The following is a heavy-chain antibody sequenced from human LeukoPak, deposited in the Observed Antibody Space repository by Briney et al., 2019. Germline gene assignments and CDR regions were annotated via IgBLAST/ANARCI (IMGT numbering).Heavy chain of an antibody. CDR1: GGTFSSYA. Sequence: ASVKVSCKASGGTFSSYAISWVRQAPGQGLGWMGRIIPILGIANYAQKFQGRVTITADKSTSTAYMELSSLRSEDTAVYYCASPRDSSSWYVFDYWGQGTLVTVSS. CDR3: ASPRDSSSWYVFDY. J-gene: IGHJ4*02. CDR2: IIPILGIA. V-gene: IGHV1-69*04. D-gene: IGHD6-13*01.